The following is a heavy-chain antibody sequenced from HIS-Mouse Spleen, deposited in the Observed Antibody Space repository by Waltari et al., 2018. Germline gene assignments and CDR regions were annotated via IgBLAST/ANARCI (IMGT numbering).Heavy chain of an antibody. J-gene: IGHJ2*01. CDR1: GGSISSSSYY. Sequence: QLQLQESGPGLVKPSETLSLTCTVSGGSISSSSYYWGWIRQPPGKGLEWIGRIYYSGGTYYNPSLKSRVTISVETSKNQFSLKRSSVTAADTAVYYCAREIPYSSSWYDWYFDLWGRGTLVTVSS. CDR2: IYYSGGT. V-gene: IGHV4-39*07. CDR3: AREIPYSSSWYDWYFDL. D-gene: IGHD6-13*01.